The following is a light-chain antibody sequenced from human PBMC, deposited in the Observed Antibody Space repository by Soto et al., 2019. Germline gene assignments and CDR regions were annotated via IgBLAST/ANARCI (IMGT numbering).Light chain of an antibody. V-gene: IGKV1-9*01. CDR3: QQLNSYPRT. J-gene: IGKJ1*01. CDR2: AAS. Sequence: IQLTQSPSSLSASVGDRVTITCRASQGISSYLAWYQQKPGQAPKLLIYAASTLQSGVPSRFSGSGSGTDFTLTISSLQPEDFATYYCQQLNSYPRTFGHGTKVEIK. CDR1: QGISSY.